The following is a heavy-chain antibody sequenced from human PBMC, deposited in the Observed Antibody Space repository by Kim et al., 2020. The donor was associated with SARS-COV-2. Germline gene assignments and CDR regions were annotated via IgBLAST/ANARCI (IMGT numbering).Heavy chain of an antibody. J-gene: IGHJ6*01. CDR2: ISYDGSNK. Sequence: GGSLRLSCAASGFTFCSYGMHWVRQAPGKGLEWVAVISYDGSNKYYADSVKGRFTISRDNSKNTLYLQMNSLRAEDTAVYYCAKIPPQQLVRKNYYYGM. D-gene: IGHD6-13*01. CDR1: GFTFCSYG. CDR3: AKIPPQQLVRKNYYYGM. V-gene: IGHV3-30*18.